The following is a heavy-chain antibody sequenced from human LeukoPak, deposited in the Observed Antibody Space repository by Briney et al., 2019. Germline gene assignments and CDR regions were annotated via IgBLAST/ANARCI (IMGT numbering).Heavy chain of an antibody. CDR1: GYTFASYS. CDR2: INTNTGNP. V-gene: IGHV7-4-1*02. CDR3: ARGTFLNGFLEWLPHYYYYYMDV. J-gene: IGHJ6*03. D-gene: IGHD3-3*01. Sequence: AASVKVSCKASGYTFASYSMNWVRRAPGQGLEWMGWINTNTGNPTYAQGFTGRFVFSLDTSVSTAYLQISSLKAEDTAVYYCARGTFLNGFLEWLPHYYYYYMDVWGKGTTVTVSS.